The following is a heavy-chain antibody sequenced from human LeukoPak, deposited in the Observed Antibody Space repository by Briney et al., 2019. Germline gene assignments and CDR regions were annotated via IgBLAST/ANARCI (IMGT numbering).Heavy chain of an antibody. Sequence: KAGESLKISCKASGYIFTNYWIAWVRQMPGKGLEYMGIIYAGVSDTRYSPSFQGQVTISADKSISTASLQWSSLKASDTAMYYCARRSYYDNSGYFYFDYWGQGTLVTVSS. D-gene: IGHD3-22*01. CDR2: IYAGVSDT. J-gene: IGHJ4*02. V-gene: IGHV5-51*01. CDR1: GYIFTNYW. CDR3: ARRSYYDNSGYFYFDY.